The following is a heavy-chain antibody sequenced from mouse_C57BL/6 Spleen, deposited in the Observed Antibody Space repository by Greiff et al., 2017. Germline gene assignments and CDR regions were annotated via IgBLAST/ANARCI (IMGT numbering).Heavy chain of an antibody. CDR2: LDPEHGDT. CDR3: TTQAY. V-gene: IGHV14-4*01. CDR1: GFNIKDDY. Sequence: EVQLKESGAELVRPGASVKLSCTASGFNIKDDYMHWVKQRPEQGLEWIGWLDPEHGDTEYASKFQGKATITEDTSSNTAYRQLSSLTSEDTAVYYCTTQAYWGQGTLVTVSA. J-gene: IGHJ3*01.